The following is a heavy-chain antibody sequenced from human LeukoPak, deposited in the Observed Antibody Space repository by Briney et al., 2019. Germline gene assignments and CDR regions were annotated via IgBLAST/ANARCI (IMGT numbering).Heavy chain of an antibody. CDR3: ANRAYYYDSSGYYYSDAFDI. V-gene: IGHV4-39*01. CDR2: IYYSGST. Sequence: SETLSLTCTVSGGSISSSSYYWGWIRQPPGTGLEWIGSIYYSGSTYNNPSLKSRVTISVDTSKNQFSLKLSSVTAADTAVYYCANRAYYYDSSGYYYSDAFDIWGQGTMVTVSS. CDR1: GGSISSSSYY. D-gene: IGHD3-22*01. J-gene: IGHJ3*02.